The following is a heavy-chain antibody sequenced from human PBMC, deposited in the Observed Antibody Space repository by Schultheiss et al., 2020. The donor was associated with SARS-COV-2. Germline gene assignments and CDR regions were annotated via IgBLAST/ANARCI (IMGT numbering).Heavy chain of an antibody. J-gene: IGHJ6*02. CDR3: ARDRLEWLSYYGMDV. V-gene: IGHV3-23*01. CDR1: GFTFSSYS. D-gene: IGHD3-3*01. CDR2: ISGSGGST. Sequence: GESLKISCAASGFTFSSYSMNWVRQAPGKGLEWVSAISGSGGSTYYADSVKGRFTISRDNSKNTLYLQMNSLRAEDTAVYYCARDRLEWLSYYGMDVWGQGTTVTVSS.